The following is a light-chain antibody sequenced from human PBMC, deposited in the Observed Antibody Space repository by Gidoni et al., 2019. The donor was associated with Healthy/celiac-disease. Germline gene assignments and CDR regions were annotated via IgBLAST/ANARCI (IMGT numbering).Light chain of an antibody. CDR2: GAS. J-gene: IGKJ1*01. Sequence: EIVMTQSPATLSVSPGERATLSCRASQSVSSNLARYQQKPGQAPRHLIYGASTRATGIPARFSGSGSGTEFTLTISSLQSEDFAVYYCQQYNNWPPTFGQGTKVEIK. CDR1: QSVSSN. CDR3: QQYNNWPPT. V-gene: IGKV3-15*01.